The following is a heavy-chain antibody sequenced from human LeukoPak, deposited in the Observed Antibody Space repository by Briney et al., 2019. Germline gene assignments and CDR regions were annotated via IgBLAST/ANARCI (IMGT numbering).Heavy chain of an antibody. CDR2: ISGSGGST. CDR3: AKTLVWFGGLFLGAFDY. J-gene: IGHJ4*02. V-gene: IGHV3-23*01. CDR1: GFTFSSYA. Sequence: GGSLRLSCAASGFTFSSYAMSWVRQAPGKGLEWVTAISGSGGSTYYADSVKGRFTISRDNSKNTLYLQMNSLRAEDTAVYYCAKTLVWFGGLFLGAFDYWGQGTLVTVSS. D-gene: IGHD3-10*01.